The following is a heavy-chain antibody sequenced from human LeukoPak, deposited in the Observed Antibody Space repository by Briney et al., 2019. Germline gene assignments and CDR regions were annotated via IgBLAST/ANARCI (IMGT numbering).Heavy chain of an antibody. D-gene: IGHD5-12*01. J-gene: IGHJ4*02. CDR2: ITTSGSTK. CDR1: GFTFSISS. CDR3: ARDGPGYSGYDY. V-gene: IGHV3-48*02. Sequence: PGGSLRLSCAASGFTFSISSMNWVRQAPGKGLEWVSYITTSGSTKYYADSVKGRFTISRDNAENSLYLRMDSLRDEDTAVYYCARDGPGYSGYDYWGQGTLVTVSS.